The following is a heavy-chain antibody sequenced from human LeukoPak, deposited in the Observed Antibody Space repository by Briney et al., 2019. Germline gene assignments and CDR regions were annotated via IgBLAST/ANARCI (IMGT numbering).Heavy chain of an antibody. CDR1: GGSFSGYY. J-gene: IGHJ4*02. V-gene: IGHV4-34*01. CDR3: ASVLPSGPPDY. D-gene: IGHD2-8*02. CDR2: INHSGST. Sequence: SETLSLTCAVYGGSFSGYYWSWIRQPPGKGLEWIGEINHSGSTNYNPSLKSRVTISVDTSKNQFSLKLSSVTAADTAVYYCASVLPSGPPDYWGQGTLVTVSS.